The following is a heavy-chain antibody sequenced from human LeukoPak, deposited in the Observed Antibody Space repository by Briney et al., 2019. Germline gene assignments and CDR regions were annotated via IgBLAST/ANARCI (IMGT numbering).Heavy chain of an antibody. CDR2: INPNSGGT. CDR3: ARAGMGSGSYYNHYYYYGMDV. Sequence: ASVKVSCKASGYTFTDYYMHWVRQAPGQGLEWMGWINPNSGGTNYAQKFQGRVTITRDTSITTAYMELNRLRSDDTAVYYCARAGMGSGSYYNHYYYYGMDVWGQGTTVIVSS. D-gene: IGHD3-10*01. J-gene: IGHJ6*02. CDR1: GYTFTDYY. V-gene: IGHV1-2*02.